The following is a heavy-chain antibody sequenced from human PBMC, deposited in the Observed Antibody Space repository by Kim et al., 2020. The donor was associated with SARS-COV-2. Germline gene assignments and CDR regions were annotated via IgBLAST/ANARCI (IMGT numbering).Heavy chain of an antibody. J-gene: IGHJ4*02. Sequence: SETLSLTCTVSGGSISSYYWSWIRQPPGKGLEWIGYIYYSGSTNYNPSLKSRVTISVDTSKNQFSLKLSSVTAADTAVYYCARGNSGSFLIDYWGQGTLVTVSS. CDR3: ARGNSGSFLIDY. V-gene: IGHV4-59*01. CDR2: IYYSGST. D-gene: IGHD1-26*01. CDR1: GGSISSYY.